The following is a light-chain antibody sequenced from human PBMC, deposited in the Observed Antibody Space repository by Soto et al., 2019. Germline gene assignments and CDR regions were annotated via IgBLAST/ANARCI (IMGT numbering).Light chain of an antibody. CDR2: DAS. J-gene: IGKJ3*01. V-gene: IGKV1-5*01. Sequence: DIQMTQSPSTLSASVGDRVTITCRARQSISSWLAWYQQKPGKAPTLLIYDASSLESGVPSRFSGSGSGTEFTLTISSLQPDDFATYYCQQYNSYPFTVGPGTKVDIK. CDR3: QQYNSYPFT. CDR1: QSISSW.